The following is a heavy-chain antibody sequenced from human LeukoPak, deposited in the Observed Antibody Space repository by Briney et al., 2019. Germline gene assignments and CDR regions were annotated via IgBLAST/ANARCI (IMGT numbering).Heavy chain of an antibody. CDR3: AKDQPFFGGVSGGGFHP. J-gene: IGHJ5*02. CDR1: GLTFSSDA. D-gene: IGHD3-16*01. Sequence: QAGGSLRLSFAASGLTFSSDAMSWGRRAPGRGLEWVSAISGSGGSTYSADSVKGGFTISRDNSKNRLDWKMNSLRAENTAGNSCAKDQPFFGGVSGGGFHPWGQGPLVPVSS. CDR2: ISGSGGST. V-gene: IGHV3-23*01.